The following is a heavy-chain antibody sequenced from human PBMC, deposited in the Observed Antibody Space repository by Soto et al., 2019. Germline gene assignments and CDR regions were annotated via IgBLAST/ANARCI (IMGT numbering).Heavy chain of an antibody. V-gene: IGHV3-74*01. Sequence: VQLVESGGGLVQPGGSLRLSCEASGFTFSSYWMHWVRQAPGKGLVWVSRINSDGSSTSYADSVKGRFTISRDNAKNTLYLQMNSLRAEDTAVYYCARDRDGANWFDPWGQGTLVTVSS. J-gene: IGHJ5*02. CDR1: GFTFSSYW. CDR3: ARDRDGANWFDP. CDR2: INSDGSST. D-gene: IGHD2-8*01.